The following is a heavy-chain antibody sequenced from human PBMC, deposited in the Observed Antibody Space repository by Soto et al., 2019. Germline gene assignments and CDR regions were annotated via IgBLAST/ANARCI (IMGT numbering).Heavy chain of an antibody. D-gene: IGHD1-1*01. V-gene: IGHV3-49*03. CDR1: GFNFGDYA. Sequence: GGSLRLSCTAAGFNFGDYARSWFRQDPGKGLEWVGFIRSKAYGGTTEYAASVKGRFTISRDDSKSIAYLQMNSLKTEDTAVYYCTRDVGDGYNSYYFDYWGQGTLVTVSS. J-gene: IGHJ4*02. CDR2: IRSKAYGGTT. CDR3: TRDVGDGYNSYYFDY.